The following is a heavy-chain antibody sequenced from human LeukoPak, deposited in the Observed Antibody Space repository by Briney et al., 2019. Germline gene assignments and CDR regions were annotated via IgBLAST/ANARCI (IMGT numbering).Heavy chain of an antibody. CDR1: GYTFTSYG. J-gene: IGHJ3*02. CDR3: AREAYVVPAAMYTTDAFDI. CDR2: ISAYNGNT. V-gene: IGHV1-18*01. D-gene: IGHD2-2*01. Sequence: GASVKVSCKASGYTFTSYGISWVRQAPGQGLEWMGWISAYNGNTNYAQKLQGRVTMTTDTSTSTAYMELRSLRSDDTAVYYCAREAYVVPAAMYTTDAFDIWGQGTMVTVSS.